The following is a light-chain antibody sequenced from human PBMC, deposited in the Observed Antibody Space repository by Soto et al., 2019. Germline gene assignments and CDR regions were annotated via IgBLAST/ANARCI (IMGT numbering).Light chain of an antibody. CDR2: EVT. Sequence: QSALTQPPSASGSPGQSVTISCTGTSRDVGGYNYVSWYQQHPGKAPKLMIYEVTKRPSGVPDRSSGSKSGNTASLTVSGLQAEDEADYFCCSHAGDNTYVFGTGTKVTVL. CDR1: SRDVGGYNY. V-gene: IGLV2-8*01. J-gene: IGLJ1*01. CDR3: CSHAGDNTYV.